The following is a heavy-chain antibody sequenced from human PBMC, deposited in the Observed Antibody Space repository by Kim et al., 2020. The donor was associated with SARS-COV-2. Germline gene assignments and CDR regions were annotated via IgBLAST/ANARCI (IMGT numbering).Heavy chain of an antibody. Sequence: GGSLRLSCAASGFTFSNYAMSWVRQAPGKGLEWVSSISGSGGDTFYADSVKGRFTISRDNSENTLYLQLNSLRAEDTALYFCAKDWEIVLVPASARPFDYWGQGMLVTVSS. V-gene: IGHV3-23*01. CDR3: AKDWEIVLVPASARPFDY. D-gene: IGHD2-2*01. CDR1: GFTFSNYA. J-gene: IGHJ4*02. CDR2: ISGSGGDT.